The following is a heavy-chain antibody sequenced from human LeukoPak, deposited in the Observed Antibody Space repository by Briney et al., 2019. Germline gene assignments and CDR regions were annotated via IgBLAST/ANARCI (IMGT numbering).Heavy chain of an antibody. J-gene: IGHJ4*02. V-gene: IGHV4-59*08. Sequence: SETLSPTCTVSGGSISSYYWSWIRQPPGKGLEWIGYIYYSGSTNYNPSLKSRVTISVDTSKNQFSLKLSSVTAADTAVYYCARHVRGGFGFDYWGQGTLVTVSS. CDR3: ARHVRGGFGFDY. CDR1: GGSISSYY. D-gene: IGHD3-10*01. CDR2: IYYSGST.